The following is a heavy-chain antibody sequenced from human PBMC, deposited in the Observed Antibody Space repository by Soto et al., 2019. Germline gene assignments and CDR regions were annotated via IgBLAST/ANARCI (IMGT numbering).Heavy chain of an antibody. J-gene: IGHJ4*02. Sequence: QVQLVESGGGVVQPGRSLRLSCAASRFTFSGHGMHWVRQAPGKGLEWVAITRHDGSNTYYADSVRGRFTISRDNSKKTLYLQMDSLRAEDTAVYYCARDGVGATTFFGYFDYWGQGTLVTVSS. D-gene: IGHD1-26*01. CDR3: ARDGVGATTFFGYFDY. CDR1: RFTFSGHG. V-gene: IGHV3-33*01. CDR2: TRHDGSNT.